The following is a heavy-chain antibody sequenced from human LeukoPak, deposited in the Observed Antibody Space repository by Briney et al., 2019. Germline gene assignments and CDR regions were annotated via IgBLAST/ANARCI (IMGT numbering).Heavy chain of an antibody. D-gene: IGHD6-19*01. J-gene: IGHJ4*02. CDR2: ISSNGGNT. CDR3: AREPGSGWYYMDY. Sequence: PGGSLRLSCAASGFTFGGYAMHWVRQAPGKGLEYVSAISSNGGNTYYANSVKGRFTISRDNSYNTLYLQMGSLRPEDMAVYYCAREPGSGWYYMDYWGQGTLVTVSS. V-gene: IGHV3-64*01. CDR1: GFTFGGYA.